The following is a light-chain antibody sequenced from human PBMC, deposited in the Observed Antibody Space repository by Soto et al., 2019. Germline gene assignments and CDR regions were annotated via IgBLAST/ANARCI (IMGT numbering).Light chain of an antibody. CDR2: DVS. CDR1: SSDVGAYNH. J-gene: IGLJ1*01. CDR3: CSYTTSTTYV. Sequence: QSALTQPASVSGSPGQSITISCTGTSSDVGAYNHVSWYQHHPGKAPKLMIYDVSSRPSGVSNRFSGSKYGNTASLTISGRQAEDETDYDCCSYTTSTTYVFGTGTKVTVL. V-gene: IGLV2-14*03.